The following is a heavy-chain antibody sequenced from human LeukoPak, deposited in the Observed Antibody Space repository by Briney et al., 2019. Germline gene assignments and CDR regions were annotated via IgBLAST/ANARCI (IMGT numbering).Heavy chain of an antibody. Sequence: SETLSLTCAVSGGSFSSHYWTWIRQSPGTGLGWIGYISHIGRTNYNPSLKSRVTISIDTSKNQFSLKLRSVTAVDTAVYYCARDLVTVTKGFDIWGQGTMVSVSS. CDR2: ISHIGRT. D-gene: IGHD4-17*01. V-gene: IGHV4-59*11. CDR3: ARDLVTVTKGFDI. CDR1: GGSFSSHY. J-gene: IGHJ3*02.